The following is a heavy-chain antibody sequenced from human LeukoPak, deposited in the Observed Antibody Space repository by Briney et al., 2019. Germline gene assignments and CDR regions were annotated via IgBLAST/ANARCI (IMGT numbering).Heavy chain of an antibody. D-gene: IGHD1-1*01. CDR2: ISSSGSTI. CDR3: ARSAGTWFDP. V-gene: IGHV3-48*03. J-gene: IGHJ5*02. CDR1: GFTFSSYE. Sequence: GGSLRLSCAASGFTFSSYEMNWVRQAPGKGLEWVSYISSSGSTIYYADSVKGRFTISRDNATNSLYLQMNSLRVEDTAVYYCARSAGTWFDPWGQGTLVTVSS.